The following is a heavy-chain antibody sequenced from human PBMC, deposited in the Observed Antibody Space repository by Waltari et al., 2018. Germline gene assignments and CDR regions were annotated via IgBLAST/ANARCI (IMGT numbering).Heavy chain of an antibody. CDR3: ARWGGDWTQNVQYNWFDP. V-gene: IGHV4-38-2*01. CDR2: IYYSGST. CDR1: GYSISSGYS. J-gene: IGHJ5*02. D-gene: IGHD2-21*01. Sequence: QVQLQESGPGLVKPSETLSLTCAVSGYSISSGYSWGWSRQPPGTGLEWIGYIYYSGSTNYNPSLKSRVTISVDTSKNQFSLKLSSVTAADTAVYYCARWGGDWTQNVQYNWFDPWGQGTLVTVSS.